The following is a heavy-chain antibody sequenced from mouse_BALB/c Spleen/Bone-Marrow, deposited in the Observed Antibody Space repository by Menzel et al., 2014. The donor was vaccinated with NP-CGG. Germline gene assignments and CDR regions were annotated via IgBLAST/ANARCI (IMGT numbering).Heavy chain of an antibody. CDR2: IDPANGNT. V-gene: IGHV14-3*02. Sequence: LEESGAELVKPGASVKLSCTASGFNIKDTYMHWVKQRPEQGLEWIGRIDPANGNTKYDPKFQGKATITADTSSNKAYLQLSSLTSEDTAVYYCARWEYYAMDYWGQGTSVTVSS. J-gene: IGHJ4*01. CDR1: GFNIKDTY. D-gene: IGHD4-1*01. CDR3: ARWEYYAMDY.